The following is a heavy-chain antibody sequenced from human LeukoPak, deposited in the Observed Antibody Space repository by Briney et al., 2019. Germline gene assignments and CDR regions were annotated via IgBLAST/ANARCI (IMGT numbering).Heavy chain of an antibody. Sequence: GASVKVSCKASGYTFTSYAISWVRQAPGQGLEWMGRIIPILGIANYAQKFQGRVTITADKSTSTAYMELSSLRSEDTAVYYCARDRGGDYGANPNDAFDIWGQGTMVTVSS. D-gene: IGHD4-17*01. CDR3: ARDRGGDYGANPNDAFDI. J-gene: IGHJ3*02. V-gene: IGHV1-69*04. CDR1: GYTFTSYA. CDR2: IIPILGIA.